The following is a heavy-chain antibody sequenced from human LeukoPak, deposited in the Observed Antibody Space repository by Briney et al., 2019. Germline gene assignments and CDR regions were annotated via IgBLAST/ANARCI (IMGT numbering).Heavy chain of an antibody. CDR2: MNPNSGNT. CDR1: GYTFTSYD. D-gene: IGHD3-10*01. J-gene: IGHJ4*02. V-gene: IGHV1-8*01. CDR3: ARESGFYASGSRY. Sequence: ASVTVSCKASGYTFTSYDINWVRQAPGQGLEWMGWMNPNSGNTGYAQKFQGRVTMTRSTSINTAYMELSSLRSEDTAIYYCARESGFYASGSRYWGQGTLVTVSS.